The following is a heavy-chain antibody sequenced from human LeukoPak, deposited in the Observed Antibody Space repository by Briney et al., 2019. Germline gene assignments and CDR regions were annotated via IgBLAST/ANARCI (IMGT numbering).Heavy chain of an antibody. D-gene: IGHD3-9*01. J-gene: IGHJ4*02. CDR3: ARGYDTGLDY. V-gene: IGHV4-34*01. CDR1: GGSFSGYY. CDR2: INHSGST. Sequence: SETLSLTCAVQGGSFSGYYWSWIRQPPGKGLEWIGEINHSGSTYYNSSLTSRVTISVDTSKKQFSLKLSSVTAADTAVYYCARGYDTGLDYWGQGTLVTVSS.